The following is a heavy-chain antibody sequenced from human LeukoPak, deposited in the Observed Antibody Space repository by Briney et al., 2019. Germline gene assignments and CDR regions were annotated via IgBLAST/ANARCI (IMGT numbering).Heavy chain of an antibody. J-gene: IGHJ3*02. V-gene: IGHV1-46*01. D-gene: IGHD2-15*01. CDR1: GYTFTSYY. Sequence: APVKVSCKASGYTFTSYYMHWVRQAPGQGLEWMGIINPTTGDTTYAQKFQGRLTMTRDMSTSTVYMDLSSLTSEDTAVFYCARYGFSAVWQGGWHAFDIWGQGTVVTVSS. CDR2: INPTTGDT. CDR3: ARYGFSAVWQGGWHAFDI.